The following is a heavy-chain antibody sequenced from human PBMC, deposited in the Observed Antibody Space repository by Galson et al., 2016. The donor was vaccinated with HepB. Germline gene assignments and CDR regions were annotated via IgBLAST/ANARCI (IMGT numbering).Heavy chain of an antibody. J-gene: IGHJ4*02. CDR3: ARGYFRSSWSSLRYYYFDY. CDR1: GISFGDSY. V-gene: IGHV4-34*01. D-gene: IGHD6-13*01. CDR2: INHGGRT. Sequence: SETLSLTCANYGISFGDSYWSWIRQPPGKGLEWIGEINHGGRTNYNPSLKSRVTISVDTSKNQFSLKLRSVTAADTAVYYCARGYFRSSWSSLRYYYFDYWGQGTLLTVSS.